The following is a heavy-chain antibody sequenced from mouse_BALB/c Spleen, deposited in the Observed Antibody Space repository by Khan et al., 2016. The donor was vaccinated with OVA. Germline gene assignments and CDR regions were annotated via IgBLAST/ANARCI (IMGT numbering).Heavy chain of an antibody. CDR1: GFSLNYYC. D-gene: IGHD2-4*01. CDR3: ARNYDYDEGLAY. J-gene: IGHJ3*01. V-gene: IGHV2-2*03. CDR2: IWSGGST. Sequence: VQLQESGPGLVQPSQSLSITCTVSGFSLNYYCVHWVRQSPGQGLEWLGVIWSGGSTDYNAPFISRLSISKDNSKSQVFFKMNSLQSNDTAIYYCARNYDYDEGLAYWGQGTLVTVSA.